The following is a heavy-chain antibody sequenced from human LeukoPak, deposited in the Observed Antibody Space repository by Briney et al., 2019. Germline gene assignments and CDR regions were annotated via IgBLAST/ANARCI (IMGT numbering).Heavy chain of an antibody. CDR3: ARDHSFGNHRGWLDP. D-gene: IGHD1-14*01. CDR2: ISSYNGNT. Sequence: ASVTVSCKASGYTLTSYSITWVRQAPGQGLEWMGWISSYNGNTHYAQKFQGRVTMTTDTSTNIAYMELRSLRSDDTAVYYCARDHSFGNHRGWLDPWGQGTLVTVSS. CDR1: GYTLTSYS. V-gene: IGHV1-18*01. J-gene: IGHJ5*02.